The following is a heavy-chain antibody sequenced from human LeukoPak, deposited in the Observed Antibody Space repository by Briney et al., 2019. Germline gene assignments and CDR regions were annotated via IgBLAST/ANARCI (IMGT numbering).Heavy chain of an antibody. D-gene: IGHD1-26*01. Sequence: SETLSLTCTVSGGSISSGDYYWSWIRQPPGKGLEWIGYIYYSGNTYYNPSLNSRVIISVDTSKNQFSLKLRSVTAADTAVYYCARQREGATYYWGQGTLVTVSS. J-gene: IGHJ4*02. CDR2: IYYSGNT. CDR1: GGSISSGDYY. CDR3: ARQREGATYY. V-gene: IGHV4-30-4*08.